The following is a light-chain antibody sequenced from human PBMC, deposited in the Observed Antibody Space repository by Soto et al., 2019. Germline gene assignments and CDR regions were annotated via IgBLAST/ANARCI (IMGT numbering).Light chain of an antibody. J-gene: IGKJ1*01. CDR1: QSISSW. V-gene: IGKV1-5*03. CDR2: KAS. CDR3: QQYNGYPRT. Sequence: DIQMTQSPSTLSAFVGDRVTITCRASQSISSWLAWYQQKPGKAPKLMIYKASSLESGVPSRFSGSGSGTEFTLTISRLHPDDFATYYCQQYNGYPRTFGQGTKVEIK.